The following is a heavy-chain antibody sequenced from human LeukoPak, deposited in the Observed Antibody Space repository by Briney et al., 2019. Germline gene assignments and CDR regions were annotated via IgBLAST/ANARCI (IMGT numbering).Heavy chain of an antibody. J-gene: IGHJ5*02. Sequence: GGSLRLSCAASGFTFSSYWMSWVRQAPGKGLEWVANIKQDGSEKYYVDSVKGRFTISRDNAKNSLYLQMNSLRAEDTAVYYCARDSSVLLWFGELLSGWFDPWGQGTLVTVSS. CDR3: ARDSSVLLWFGELLSGWFDP. CDR2: IKQDGSEK. CDR1: GFTFSSYW. V-gene: IGHV3-7*01. D-gene: IGHD3-10*01.